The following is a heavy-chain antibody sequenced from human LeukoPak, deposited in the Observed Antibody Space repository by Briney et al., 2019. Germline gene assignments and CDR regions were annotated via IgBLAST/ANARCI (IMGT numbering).Heavy chain of an antibody. CDR1: GDSVYNNSAA. CDR2: TYYKSKWYN. V-gene: IGHV6-1*01. D-gene: IGHD4-17*01. J-gene: IGHJ4*02. Sequence: SQTLSLTCAISGDSVYNNSAAWTCIRQSPSRGLEWLGRTYYKSKWYNDYAISVKSRITITPDTSKNQFARQLNSVTPEDTAVYYCARDVNGDLYYDYWGQGTLVTVSS. CDR3: ARDVNGDLYYDY.